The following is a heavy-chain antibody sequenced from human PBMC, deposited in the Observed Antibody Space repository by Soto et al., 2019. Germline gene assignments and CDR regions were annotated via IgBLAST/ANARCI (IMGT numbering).Heavy chain of an antibody. CDR1: GGSMSGYY. J-gene: IGHJ4*02. D-gene: IGHD6-6*01. CDR3: ARSIAVPSGHIDH. CDR2: VYYTGST. Sequence: QVQLQESGPGLVKPSDTLSLTCRVSGGSMSGYYWSWVRLAPGKGLEWIGYVYYTGSTNYNPSLQSRVSISVDTSHKHFSLSLSLVTAADTAVYFCARSIAVPSGHIDHWGQGIRVTISS. V-gene: IGHV4-59*01.